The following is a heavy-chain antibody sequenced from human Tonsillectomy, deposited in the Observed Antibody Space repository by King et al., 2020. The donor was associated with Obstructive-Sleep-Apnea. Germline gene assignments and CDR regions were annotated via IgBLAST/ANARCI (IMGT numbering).Heavy chain of an antibody. CDR2: ISYDGSNK. J-gene: IGHJ4*02. V-gene: IGHV3-30*03. D-gene: IGHD3-22*01. Sequence: VQLVESGGGVVQPGRSLRLSCAASGFTFSSYGMHWVRQAPGKGLEWGAVISYDGSNKYYADSVKGRFTISRDNSKNTLYLQMNSLRAEDTAVYYCARGQTYYYDSSGYYSGTYFDYWGQGTLVTVSS. CDR1: GFTFSSYG. CDR3: ARGQTYYYDSSGYYSGTYFDY.